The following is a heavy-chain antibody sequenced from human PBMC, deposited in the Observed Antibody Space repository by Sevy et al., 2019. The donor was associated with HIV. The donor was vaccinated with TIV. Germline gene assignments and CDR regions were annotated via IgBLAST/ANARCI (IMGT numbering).Heavy chain of an antibody. CDR2: ISYDGSNK. J-gene: IGHJ6*02. V-gene: IGHV3-30*18. D-gene: IGHD3-9*01. CDR3: AKALNSYSYYGMDV. CDR1: GFTFSSYG. Sequence: GGSLRLSCAASGFTFSSYGMHWVRQAPGKGLEWVAVISYDGSNKYYADSVKGRFTISRDNSKNTLYLQMNSLRAEDTAVYYCAKALNSYSYYGMDVWGQGTTVTVSS.